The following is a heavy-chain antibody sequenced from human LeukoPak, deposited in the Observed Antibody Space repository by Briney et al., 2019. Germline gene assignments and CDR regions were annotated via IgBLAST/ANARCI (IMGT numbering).Heavy chain of an antibody. D-gene: IGHD2-21*01. CDR3: ARLDYSVPFDY. Sequence: GQSLMISCKGSGYSFPNYWIGWMRQKPGKGLEWMGIIYPDDSDTRHSPSFQGQVTISVDRSISTAYLQWSSLKASDTAMYLCARLDYSVPFDYWGQGTLVTVSS. J-gene: IGHJ4*02. V-gene: IGHV5-51*01. CDR1: GYSFPNYW. CDR2: IYPDDSDT.